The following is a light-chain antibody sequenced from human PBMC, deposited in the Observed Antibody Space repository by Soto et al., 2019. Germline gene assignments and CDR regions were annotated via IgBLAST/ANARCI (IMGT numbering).Light chain of an antibody. J-gene: IGLJ1*01. CDR2: GNS. V-gene: IGLV1-40*01. CDR3: QSYDSSLSGSGV. CDR1: SSNIGAGYD. Sequence: QSALTQPPSVSGAPGQRVTISCTGSSSNIGAGYDVHWYQQLPGTAPKLLIYGNSNRPSGVPDRFSGSKSGTSASLAITGLQAEDEADYYCQSYDSSLSGSGVFGTATKLTVL.